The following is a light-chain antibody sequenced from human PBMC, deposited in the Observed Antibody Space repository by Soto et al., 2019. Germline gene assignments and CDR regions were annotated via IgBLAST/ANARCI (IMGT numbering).Light chain of an antibody. CDR1: QSVDTS. V-gene: IGKV3-11*01. Sequence: ETVLTQSPATLSSSPGEGATLSCRTIQSVDTSLAWYQQKPGRAPRLLIYDAPSRATGIPVRFSGSGSGTDFTLTISSLEPEDFAVYYCQHRGNWGTFGGGTKVEIK. CDR2: DAP. CDR3: QHRGNWGT. J-gene: IGKJ4*01.